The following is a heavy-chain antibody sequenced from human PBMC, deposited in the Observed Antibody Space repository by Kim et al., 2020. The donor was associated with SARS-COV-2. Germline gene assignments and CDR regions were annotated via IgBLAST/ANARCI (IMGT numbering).Heavy chain of an antibody. CDR2: ISSSGSTI. CDR3: ASLRRITIFGVYGREYFDY. D-gene: IGHD3-3*01. J-gene: IGHJ4*02. V-gene: IGHV3-48*03. CDR1: GFTFSSYE. Sequence: GGSLRLSCAASGFTFSSYEMNWVRQAPGKGLEWVSYISSSGSTIYYADSVKGRFTISRDNAKNSLYLQMNSLRAEDTAVYYCASLRRITIFGVYGREYFDYWGQGTLVTVSS.